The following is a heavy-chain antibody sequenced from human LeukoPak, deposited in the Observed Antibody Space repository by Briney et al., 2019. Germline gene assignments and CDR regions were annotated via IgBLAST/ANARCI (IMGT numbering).Heavy chain of an antibody. CDR2: IYYSGST. J-gene: IGHJ5*02. CDR1: GGSISNYY. V-gene: IGHV4-59*06. D-gene: IGHD5-12*01. CDR3: ARDQSGYGWFDP. Sequence: PSETLSLTCTISGGSISNYYWSWIRQPPGKGLEWIGYIYYSGSTYYNPSLKSRVTISVDTSKNQFSLKLSSVTAADTAVYYCARDQSGYGWFDPWGQGTLVTVSS.